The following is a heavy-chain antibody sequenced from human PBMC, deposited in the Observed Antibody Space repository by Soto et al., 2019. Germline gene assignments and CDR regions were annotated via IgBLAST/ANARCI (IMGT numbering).Heavy chain of an antibody. D-gene: IGHD1-1*01. CDR3: ARERTGTTSMDV. CDR1: GYTFTSYD. V-gene: IGHV1-8*01. Sequence: QVQLVQSGAEVKKPGASVKVSCKASGYTFTSYDINWVRQATGQGLEWMGWMNPNSGNTGYAQKFQGRVTMTRNTSINTAYTELSSLRSEDTAVYYCARERTGTTSMDVWGQGTTVTVSS. CDR2: MNPNSGNT. J-gene: IGHJ6*02.